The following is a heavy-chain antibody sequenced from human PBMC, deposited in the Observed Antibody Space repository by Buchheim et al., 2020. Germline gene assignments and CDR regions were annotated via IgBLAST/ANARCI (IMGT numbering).Heavy chain of an antibody. J-gene: IGHJ6*02. Sequence: EQLVESGGGLVQPGGSLRLSCVASGFTFSSYWMSWVRQAPGKGLEWVANIKQDGSEKYYVDSVKGRFTISRDNAKNSLYLQMNSLRAEDTAVYYCARIGGAAGPYYGMDVWGQGTT. V-gene: IGHV3-7*01. CDR3: ARIGGAAGPYYGMDV. CDR1: GFTFSSYW. CDR2: IKQDGSEK. D-gene: IGHD6-13*01.